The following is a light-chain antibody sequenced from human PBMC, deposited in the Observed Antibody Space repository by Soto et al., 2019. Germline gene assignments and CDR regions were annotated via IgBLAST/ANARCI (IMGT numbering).Light chain of an antibody. CDR1: QNVDSNY. J-gene: IGKJ1*01. Sequence: ESVLTQSPGTLSLSPGERATLSFRSSQNVDSNYLAWYQQKPGQAPRLLIYGISSRATGVPDRFSGSGSGTDFTLTISRLEPEDFAVYYCQQYTDSPLTFGQGTKVDIK. CDR3: QQYTDSPLT. CDR2: GIS. V-gene: IGKV3-20*01.